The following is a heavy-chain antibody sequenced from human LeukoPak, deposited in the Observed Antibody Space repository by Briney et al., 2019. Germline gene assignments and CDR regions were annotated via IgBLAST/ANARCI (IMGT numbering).Heavy chain of an antibody. D-gene: IGHD3-10*01. CDR1: GGSISSGSYY. J-gene: IGHJ4*02. V-gene: IGHV4-61*02. CDR2: IYTSGST. Sequence: SQTVSLTCTVSGGSISSGSYYWSWVRQPAGKGLEWIGRIYTSGSTNYNPSLKSRVTISVDTSKNQFSLKLSSVTAADTAVYYCARHPRGGRGVIHFDYWGQGTLVTVSS. CDR3: ARHPRGGRGVIHFDY.